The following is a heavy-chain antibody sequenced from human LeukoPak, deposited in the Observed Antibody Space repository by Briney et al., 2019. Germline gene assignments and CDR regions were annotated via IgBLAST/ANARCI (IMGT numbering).Heavy chain of an antibody. Sequence: GGSLRLSCAASGFTFSSYAMSWVRQAPGKGLEWVSAISGSSGSTYYADSVKGRFTISRDNSKNTLYLQMNSLRAEGTAVYYCATSAGPSNPLYGMDVWGQGTTVTVSS. CDR3: ATSAGPSNPLYGMDV. J-gene: IGHJ6*02. V-gene: IGHV3-23*01. D-gene: IGHD6-19*01. CDR2: ISGSSGST. CDR1: GFTFSSYA.